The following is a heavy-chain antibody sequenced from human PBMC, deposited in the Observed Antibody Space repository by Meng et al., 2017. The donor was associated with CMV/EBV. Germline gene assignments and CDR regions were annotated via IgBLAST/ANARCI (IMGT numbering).Heavy chain of an antibody. CDR2: ISSSSSYT. V-gene: IGHV3-11*05. CDR3: ARAGVAAAATFGY. CDR1: GFTFRDYY. J-gene: IGHJ4*02. D-gene: IGHD6-13*01. Sequence: QVPLVAAGGGVVKPGGSLRRSGAASGFTFRDYYRSWIRQAQGKGLEWVSYISSSSSYTNYADSVKGRFTISRDNAKNSLYLQMNSLRAEDTAVYYCARAGVAAAATFGYWGQGTLVTVSS.